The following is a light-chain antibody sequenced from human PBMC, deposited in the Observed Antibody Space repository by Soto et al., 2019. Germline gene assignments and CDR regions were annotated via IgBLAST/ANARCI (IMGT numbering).Light chain of an antibody. J-gene: IGKJ4*01. V-gene: IGKV1-39*01. CDR2: GAS. CDR3: QQSHRTPLT. Sequence: DIQMTQSPSSLSASVGDRVTITCRATQSISSNLNWYQQKPGKAPKVLISGASSLQSGVPLRFSGSGSGTEFTLTISSLQSEDFATYYCQQSHRTPLTFGGGTKVEIK. CDR1: QSISSN.